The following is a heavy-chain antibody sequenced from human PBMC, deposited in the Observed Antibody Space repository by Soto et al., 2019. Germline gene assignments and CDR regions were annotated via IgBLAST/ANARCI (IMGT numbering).Heavy chain of an antibody. CDR1: GGSITGADYY. D-gene: IGHD2-21*02. V-gene: IGHV4-31*03. Sequence: PSETLSLTCTVSGGSITGADYYWSWIRQPPGKGLEWIGYISHSGSTYYNPSLKSRLTISLDTSKNQFSLKLNSVTVADTAVYYCARDLWGYCGTDCYPLDVWGQGTTVTVSS. CDR3: ARDLWGYCGTDCYPLDV. J-gene: IGHJ6*02. CDR2: ISHSGST.